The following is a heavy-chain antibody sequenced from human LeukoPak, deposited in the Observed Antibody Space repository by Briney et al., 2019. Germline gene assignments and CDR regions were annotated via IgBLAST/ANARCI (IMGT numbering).Heavy chain of an antibody. V-gene: IGHV1-3*01. CDR2: INSGNGNT. CDR3: ARDTAQANDY. CDR1: GYTFTSYA. D-gene: IGHD5-18*01. J-gene: IGHJ4*02. Sequence: ASVNVSCKASGYTFTSYAMHWVRQAPGQGLEWMGWINSGNGNTKYSQKFQGRVTITRDTSASTAYMELSSLRSEDTAVYYCARDTAQANDYWGQGTLVTVSS.